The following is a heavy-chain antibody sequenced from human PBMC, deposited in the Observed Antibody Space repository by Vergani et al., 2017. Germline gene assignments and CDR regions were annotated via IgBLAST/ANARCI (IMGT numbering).Heavy chain of an antibody. CDR2: ISWNSGSI. Sequence: EVQLVESGGGLVQPGRSLRLSCEASGFTFDDYAMHWVRQAPGKGLEWVSGISWNSGSIGYADSVKGRFTISRDNAKNSLYLQMNSLRAEDTALYYCAKDHYDFWSGYPNLSPFDLWGRGTLVTVSS. J-gene: IGHJ2*01. D-gene: IGHD3-3*01. CDR1: GFTFDDYA. V-gene: IGHV3-9*01. CDR3: AKDHYDFWSGYPNLSPFDL.